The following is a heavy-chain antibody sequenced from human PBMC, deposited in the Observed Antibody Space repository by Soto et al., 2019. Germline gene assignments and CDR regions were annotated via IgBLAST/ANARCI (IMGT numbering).Heavy chain of an antibody. CDR2: ISYDGSNK. V-gene: IGHV3-30-3*01. J-gene: IGHJ4*02. D-gene: IGHD2-15*01. Sequence: QVQLVESGGGVVQPGRSLRLSCAASGFTFSSYAMHWVRQAPGKGLEWVAVISYDGSNKYYADSVKGRFTISRDNSKNTLYLQMNSLRAEDTAVYYCAREPPPYCSGGSCYSYRGQGTLVTVSS. CDR1: GFTFSSYA. CDR3: AREPPPYCSGGSCYSY.